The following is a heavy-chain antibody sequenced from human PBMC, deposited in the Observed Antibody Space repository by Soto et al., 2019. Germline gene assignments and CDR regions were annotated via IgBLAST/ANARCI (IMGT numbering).Heavy chain of an antibody. D-gene: IGHD3-9*01. CDR2: INAGNGNT. J-gene: IGHJ4*02. CDR1: GYTFTSYA. V-gene: IGHV1-3*01. CDR3: ARNLMDYDILTGYYNDYLDY. Sequence: GASVKVSCKASGYTFTSYAMHWVRQAPGQRLEWMGWINAGNGNTKYSQKFQGRVTITRDTSASTAYMELSSLRSEDTAVYYCARNLMDYDILTGYYNDYLDYWGQGTLVTVSS.